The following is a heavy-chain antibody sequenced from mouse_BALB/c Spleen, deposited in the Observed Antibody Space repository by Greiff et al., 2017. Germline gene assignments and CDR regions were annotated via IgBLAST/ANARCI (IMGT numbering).Heavy chain of an antibody. D-gene: IGHD1-1*01. J-gene: IGHJ2*01. V-gene: IGHV2-2*02. Sequence: QLQLKESGPGLVQPSQSLSITCTVSGFSLTSYGVHWVRQSPGKGLEWLGVIWSGGSTDYNAAFISRLSISKDNSKSQVFFKMNSLQANDTAIYYCARNRDYYGSSYGYFDYWGQGTTLTVSS. CDR3: ARNRDYYGSSYGYFDY. CDR2: IWSGGST. CDR1: GFSLTSYG.